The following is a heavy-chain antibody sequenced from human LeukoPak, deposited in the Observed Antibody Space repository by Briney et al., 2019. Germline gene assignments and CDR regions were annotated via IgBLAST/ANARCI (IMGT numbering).Heavy chain of an antibody. CDR2: FSGSGGST. CDR1: GFTFSSYA. CDR3: AKLPTRWLVQGFDY. Sequence: PGGSLRLSCAASGFTFSSYAMSWVRQAPGKGLECISGFSGSGGSTYYADSVKGRFTISRDNSKNTLYLQMNSLRAEDTAVYYCAKLPTRWLVQGFDYWGQGTLVTVSS. V-gene: IGHV3-23*01. D-gene: IGHD6-19*01. J-gene: IGHJ4*02.